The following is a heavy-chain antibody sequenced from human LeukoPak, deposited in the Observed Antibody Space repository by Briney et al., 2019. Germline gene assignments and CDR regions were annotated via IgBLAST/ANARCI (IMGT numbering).Heavy chain of an antibody. Sequence: GGSLRLSCAASGLTFSRFAMNWVRQAPGKGLEWVSAISGSGGSTYYADSVKGRFTISRDNSKNTLYLQMNSVRAEDTAVYYCASWQGYNSGWYGVDYWGQEPWSPSPQ. D-gene: IGHD6-19*01. CDR2: ISGSGGST. J-gene: IGHJ4*01. V-gene: IGHV3-23*01. CDR1: GLTFSRFA. CDR3: ASWQGYNSGWYGVDY.